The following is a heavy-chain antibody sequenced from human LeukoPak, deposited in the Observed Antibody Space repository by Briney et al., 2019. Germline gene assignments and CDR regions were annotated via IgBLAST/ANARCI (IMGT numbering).Heavy chain of an antibody. CDR3: ARGPPRGYCSGGSCQNFDY. Sequence: SETLSLTCAVYGGSFSGYYWSWIRQPPGKGLEWIGEINHSGSTNYNPSLKSRVTISVDTSKNQFSLKLSSVTAADTAVYYCARGPPRGYCSGGSCQNFDYWGQGTLVTVSS. CDR2: INHSGST. CDR1: GGSFSGYY. J-gene: IGHJ4*02. V-gene: IGHV4-34*01. D-gene: IGHD2-15*01.